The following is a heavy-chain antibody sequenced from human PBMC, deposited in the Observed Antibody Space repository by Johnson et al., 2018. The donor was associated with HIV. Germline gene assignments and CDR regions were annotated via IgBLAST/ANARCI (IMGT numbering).Heavy chain of an antibody. D-gene: IGHD3-10*01. J-gene: IGHJ3*02. CDR2: IYSGGST. V-gene: IGHV3-66*01. Sequence: EQLVESGGGLVKPGGSLRLSYAVSGFTFSSNYMTWVRQAPGKGLEWVSVIYSGGSTDYADSVKGRFIISRDNSKNTLLLQMNSLRVDDTAVYYCARDFQDPLWFRELGGAFDIWGQGTMVTVSS. CDR1: GFTFSSNY. CDR3: ARDFQDPLWFRELGGAFDI.